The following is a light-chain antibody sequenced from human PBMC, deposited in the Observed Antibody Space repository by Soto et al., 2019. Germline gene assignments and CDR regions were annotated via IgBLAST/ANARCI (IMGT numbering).Light chain of an antibody. CDR1: QSVSKNF. CDR2: GAS. J-gene: IGKJ4*01. Sequence: EIVLTQSPGTLSLSPGERATPSCRASQSVSKNFLAWYQQKPGQAPRLLISGASNRATGIPDRFSGSGSGTDFSLTIDSLEPEDLAVYFCQQYGRSPPTFGGGTKVAIK. CDR3: QQYGRSPPT. V-gene: IGKV3-20*01.